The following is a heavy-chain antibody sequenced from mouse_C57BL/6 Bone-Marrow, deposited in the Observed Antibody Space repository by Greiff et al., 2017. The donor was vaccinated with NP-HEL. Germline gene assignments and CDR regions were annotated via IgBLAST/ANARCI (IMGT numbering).Heavy chain of an antibody. CDR3: ARRDYGSRGAMDY. CDR2: ISNLAYSI. D-gene: IGHD1-1*01. J-gene: IGHJ4*01. V-gene: IGHV5-15*01. Sequence: EVKVVESGGGLVQPGGSLKLSCAASGFTFSDYGMAWVRQAPRKGPEWVAFISNLAYSIYYADTVTGRFTISRENAKNTLYLEISSLRSEDTAMYYCARRDYGSRGAMDYWGQGTSVTVSS. CDR1: GFTFSDYG.